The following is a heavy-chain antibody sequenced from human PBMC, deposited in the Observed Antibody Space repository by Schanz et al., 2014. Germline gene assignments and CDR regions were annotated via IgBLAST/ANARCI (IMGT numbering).Heavy chain of an antibody. Sequence: QVQLVESGGGVVQPGRSLRLSCAASGFIFSSYGLHWVRQVPGKGLEWVSCTNGDGTNAKYADSVKGRFTISRDNAKKTLSLQMISLRAEDTAVYFCARAHGNNWYGKGLDYWGQGTQVTVSS. V-gene: IGHV3-30*19. CDR3: ARAHGNNWYGKGLDY. CDR1: GFIFSSYG. D-gene: IGHD1-1*01. J-gene: IGHJ4*02. CDR2: TNGDGTNA.